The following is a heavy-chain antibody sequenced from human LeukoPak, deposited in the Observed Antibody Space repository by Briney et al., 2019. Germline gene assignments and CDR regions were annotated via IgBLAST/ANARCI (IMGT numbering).Heavy chain of an antibody. CDR1: GFTFSSYW. Sequence: GGSLRLSCAASGFTFSSYWMSWVRQAPGKGLEWVSAISGSGGSTYYADSVKGRFTISRDNSKNTLYLQMNSLRAEDTAVYYCAKAPHYDILTGYPSFDYWGQGTLVTVSS. D-gene: IGHD3-9*01. J-gene: IGHJ4*02. CDR2: ISGSGGST. V-gene: IGHV3-23*01. CDR3: AKAPHYDILTGYPSFDY.